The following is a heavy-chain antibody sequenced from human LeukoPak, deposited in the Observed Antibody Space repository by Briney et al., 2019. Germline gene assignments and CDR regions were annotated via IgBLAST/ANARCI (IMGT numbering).Heavy chain of an antibody. Sequence: SETLSLTCTVSGGSISSYYWSWIRQPPGKGLEWIGYIYYSGSTNYNPSLKSRVTIPVDTSKNQFSLKLSSVTAADTAVYYCARDKRANYYDSSGYGYWGQGTLVTVSS. V-gene: IGHV4-59*12. CDR3: ARDKRANYYDSSGYGY. CDR2: IYYSGST. D-gene: IGHD3-22*01. J-gene: IGHJ4*02. CDR1: GGSISSYY.